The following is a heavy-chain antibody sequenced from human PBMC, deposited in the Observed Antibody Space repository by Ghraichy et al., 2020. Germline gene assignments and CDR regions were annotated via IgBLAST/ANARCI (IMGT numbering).Heavy chain of an antibody. CDR3: AKDPRGYSSSIDY. J-gene: IGHJ4*02. D-gene: IGHD6-6*01. V-gene: IGHV3-30*18. CDR1: GFTFSSYG. CDR2: ISYDGSNK. Sequence: GGSLRLSCAASGFTFSSYGMHWVRQAPGKGLEWVAVISYDGSNKYYADSVKGRFTISRDNSKNTLYLQMNSLRAEDTAVYYCAKDPRGYSSSIDYWGQGTLVTVSS.